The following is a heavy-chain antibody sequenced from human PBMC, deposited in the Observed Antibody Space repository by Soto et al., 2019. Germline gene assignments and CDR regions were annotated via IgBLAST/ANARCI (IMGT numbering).Heavy chain of an antibody. D-gene: IGHD6-19*01. Sequence: VGSLRLSCAASGFTFSSYAMSWVRQAPGKGLEWVSAISGSGGSTYYADSVKGRFTISRDNSKNTLYLQMNSLRAEDTAVYYCAKDMSSGWYGYWGQGTLVTVSS. CDR2: ISGSGGST. CDR1: GFTFSSYA. V-gene: IGHV3-23*01. CDR3: AKDMSSGWYGY. J-gene: IGHJ4*02.